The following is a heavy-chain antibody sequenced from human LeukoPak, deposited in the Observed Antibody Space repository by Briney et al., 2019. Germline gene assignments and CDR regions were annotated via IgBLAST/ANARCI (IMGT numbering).Heavy chain of an antibody. CDR3: ARGGTMIVAPDY. Sequence: GGSLRLSCAASGFTFSSYWMHWVRQAPGKGLVWVSRINSDGSSTSYADSVKGRFTISRDNAKNTLYLQMNSLRAEDTAVYYCARGGTMIVAPDYWGQGTLVTVSS. V-gene: IGHV3-74*01. CDR2: INSDGSST. CDR1: GFTFSSYW. J-gene: IGHJ4*02. D-gene: IGHD3-22*01.